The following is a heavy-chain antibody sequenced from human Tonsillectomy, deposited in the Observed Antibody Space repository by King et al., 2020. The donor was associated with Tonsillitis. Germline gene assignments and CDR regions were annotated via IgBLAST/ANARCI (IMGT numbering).Heavy chain of an antibody. J-gene: IGHJ3*02. V-gene: IGHV3-7*04. CDR2: LKKDGSDK. CDR1: GFTFSNYW. Sequence: VQLVESGGGLVQPGGSLRLSCVGSGFTFSNYWMTWVRQSPGKGLEWVANLKKDGSDKYYVDSVKGRFTISRDNAKSSFYLQMNNLRADDTAVYYCARDSNYYDGRHYYDVFDMWGQGTMVTVSS. D-gene: IGHD3-22*01. CDR3: ARDSNYYDGRHYYDVFDM.